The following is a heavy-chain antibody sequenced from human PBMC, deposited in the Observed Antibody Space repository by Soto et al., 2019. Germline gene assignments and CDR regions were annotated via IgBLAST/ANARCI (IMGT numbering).Heavy chain of an antibody. D-gene: IGHD2-2*01. V-gene: IGHV1-69*08. Sequence: QVQLVQSGAEVKKPGSSVKVSCKASGGTFSSYTISWVRQAPGQGLEWMGRIIPYLGIANYAQKFQGRVTITADKSTSTAYMELSSLRSEDTAVYYCARDYCSSTSCYATPQLVPYFDPWGQGTLVTVSS. J-gene: IGHJ5*02. CDR1: GGTFSSYT. CDR2: IIPYLGIA. CDR3: ARDYCSSTSCYATPQLVPYFDP.